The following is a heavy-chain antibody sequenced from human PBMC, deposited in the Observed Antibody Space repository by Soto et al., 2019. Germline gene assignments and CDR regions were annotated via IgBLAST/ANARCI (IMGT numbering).Heavy chain of an antibody. D-gene: IGHD3-10*01. J-gene: IGHJ5*02. CDR1: CGSVSGYY. CDR3: ARATGRLLWFGELPFDP. Sequence: PSETLSLTCSVYCGSVSGYYWSCIRHPPGKGLEWIGEINHSGSTNYNPSLKSRVTISVDTSKNQFSLKLSSVTAADTAVYYCARATGRLLWFGELPFDPWGQGTLVTVSS. V-gene: IGHV4-34*01. CDR2: INHSGST.